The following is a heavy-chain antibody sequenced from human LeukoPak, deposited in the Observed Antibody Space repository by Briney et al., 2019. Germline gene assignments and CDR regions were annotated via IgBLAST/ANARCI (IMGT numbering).Heavy chain of an antibody. CDR1: GFTFSSYW. D-gene: IGHD3-22*01. Sequence: QPGGSLRLSCAASGFTFSSYWMSWVRQAPGKGLECVANIKTDGSAKYYPDSVKGRFTVSRDNAKNSLYLQMNNMRVEDTAIYYCPKDLNHDSSGWGQGTLVNVSS. J-gene: IGHJ4*02. CDR2: IKTDGSAK. V-gene: IGHV3-7*01. CDR3: PKDLNHDSSG.